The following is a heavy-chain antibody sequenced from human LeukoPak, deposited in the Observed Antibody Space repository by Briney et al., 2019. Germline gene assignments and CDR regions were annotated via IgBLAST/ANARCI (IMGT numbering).Heavy chain of an antibody. Sequence: GGSLRLSCVASGFTFSSRDWMTWVRQAPGKGLEWVANIKQDGSEKNYVDSVKGRFTISRDNAKNSLYLQMNSLRAEDTAVYYCARVTSGITGGTYYYYYMDVWGKGTTVTVSS. CDR1: GFTFSSRDW. J-gene: IGHJ6*03. V-gene: IGHV3-7*01. CDR2: IKQDGSEK. CDR3: ARVTSGITGGTYYYYYMDV. D-gene: IGHD6-13*01.